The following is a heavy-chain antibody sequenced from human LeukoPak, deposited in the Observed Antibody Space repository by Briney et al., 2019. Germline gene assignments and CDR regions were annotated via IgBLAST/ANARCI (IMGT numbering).Heavy chain of an antibody. CDR3: TLHGSGSYPFDY. Sequence: ASVKVSCKASGYTFTSYGISWVRQAPGQGLEWMGWISAYNGNTNYAQKFQGRVTMTRDTSISTAYMELSRLRSDDTAVYYCTLHGSGSYPFDYWGQGTLVTVSS. CDR2: ISAYNGNT. V-gene: IGHV1-18*01. D-gene: IGHD3-10*01. CDR1: GYTFTSYG. J-gene: IGHJ4*02.